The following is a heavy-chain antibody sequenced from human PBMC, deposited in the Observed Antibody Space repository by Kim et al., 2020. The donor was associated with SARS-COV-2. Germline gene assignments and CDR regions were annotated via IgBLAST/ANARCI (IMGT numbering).Heavy chain of an antibody. J-gene: IGHJ4*02. CDR2: INAGNGNT. V-gene: IGHV1-3*01. CDR3: ARLLRDYDSSGYYYAFDY. Sequence: ASVKVSCKASGYTFTSYAMHWVRQAPGQRLEWMGWINAGNGNTKYSQKFQGRVTITRDTSASTAYMELSSLRSEDTAVYYCARLLRDYDSSGYYYAFDYWGQGTLVTVSS. D-gene: IGHD3-22*01. CDR1: GYTFTSYA.